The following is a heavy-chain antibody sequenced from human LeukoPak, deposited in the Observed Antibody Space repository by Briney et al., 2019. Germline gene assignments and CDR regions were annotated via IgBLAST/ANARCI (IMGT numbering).Heavy chain of an antibody. CDR1: GFTFIDYA. CDR2: VWYGGSNI. J-gene: IGHJ4*02. D-gene: IGHD3-22*01. Sequence: AGGSLRLSCAASGFTFIDYAMHWIRQAPVKGLEWVAVVWYGGSNIYYADSVKGRFSISRDNSKNTLYLQMNSLRAEDTALYYCARARNDYDSNGFSFLDYWGQGTLVTVSS. CDR3: ARARNDYDSNGFSFLDY. V-gene: IGHV3-33*08.